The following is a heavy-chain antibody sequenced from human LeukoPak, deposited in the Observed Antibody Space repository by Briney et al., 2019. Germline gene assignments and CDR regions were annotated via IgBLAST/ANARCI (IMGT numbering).Heavy chain of an antibody. D-gene: IGHD3-3*01. CDR1: GCSINTYY. CDR3: AKHDSVFGAAHFYMDV. CDR2: IYTTGKT. V-gene: IGHV4-4*09. Sequence: PSETLTLTCAASGCSINTYYWSWIRQPPGKGLEWIGYIYTTGKTNYNPTIKGRVTIPLDTSKHQFTQNLSSVTAADTALDYCAKHDSVFGAAHFYMDVWGKGTTVTVSS. J-gene: IGHJ6*03.